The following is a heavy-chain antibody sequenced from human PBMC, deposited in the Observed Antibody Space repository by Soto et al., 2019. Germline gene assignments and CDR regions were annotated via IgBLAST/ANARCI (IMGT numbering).Heavy chain of an antibody. J-gene: IGHJ5*02. CDR2: INHSGST. Sequence: SETLSLTCAVYGGSFSGYYWSWIRQPPGKGLEWIGEINHSGSTNYNPSLKSRVTISVDTSKNQFSLKLSSVTAADTAVYYCARGYSSSSPFDPWGQVTLVTVSS. CDR1: GGSFSGYY. CDR3: ARGYSSSSPFDP. V-gene: IGHV4-34*01. D-gene: IGHD6-6*01.